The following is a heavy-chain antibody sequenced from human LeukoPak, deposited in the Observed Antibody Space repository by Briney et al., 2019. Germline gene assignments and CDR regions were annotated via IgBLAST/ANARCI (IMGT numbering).Heavy chain of an antibody. CDR3: ARYSSKTSGYYAYLDY. CDR2: ISAYNGDT. CDR1: GYTFTSHG. D-gene: IGHD5-12*01. Sequence: GASVKVSCKASGYTFTSHGISWVRQAPGQGLEWMGWISAYNGDTKYAQKTQGRVTMTTDASTSTAYMEVRSLRSDDTGVYYCARYSSKTSGYYAYLDYWGQGTLVTVSS. V-gene: IGHV1-18*01. J-gene: IGHJ4*02.